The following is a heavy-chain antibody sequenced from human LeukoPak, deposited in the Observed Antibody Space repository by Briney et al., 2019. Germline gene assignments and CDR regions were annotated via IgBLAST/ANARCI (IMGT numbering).Heavy chain of an antibody. J-gene: IGHJ6*02. D-gene: IGHD3-10*01. CDR2: IFVSGST. CDR3: ASAIFGDSYHGIDV. V-gene: IGHV4-4*07. CDR1: GGSIGSYY. Sequence: SETLSLTCTVSGGSIGSYYWTWIRQPAGKGLEWIGRIFVSGSTNYNPSLKGRVTMSVDTSKKQFSLRLTSMSAADTAVYFCASAIFGDSYHGIDVWGQGTTVTVSS.